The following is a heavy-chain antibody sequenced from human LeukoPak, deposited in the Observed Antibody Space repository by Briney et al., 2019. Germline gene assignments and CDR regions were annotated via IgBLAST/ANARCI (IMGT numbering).Heavy chain of an antibody. J-gene: IGHJ4*02. V-gene: IGHV3-21*01. D-gene: IGHD5-18*01. CDR3: ARASGDIVETATMGSY. CDR2: ISSSSSSI. Sequence: GGSLRLSCAASGFTFNGYSMNWVRQAPGKGLEWVSSISSSSSSIYYADSVKGRFTISRDNAKNSLYLQKNSLRAEDTAVYYCARASGDIVETATMGSYWGQGTLVTVSS. CDR1: GFTFNGYS.